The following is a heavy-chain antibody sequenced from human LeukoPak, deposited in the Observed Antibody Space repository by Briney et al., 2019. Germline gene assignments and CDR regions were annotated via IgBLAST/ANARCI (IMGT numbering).Heavy chain of an antibody. CDR3: ATVNSTIMGARGFDF. J-gene: IGHJ4*02. Sequence: SETLSLTCAVYGGSFSGYYWSWIRQPPGKGLEWIGEINHSGSTNYNPSLKSRVTISVDTSKNQFSLKLSSVTAADTAVYYCATVNSTIMGARGFDFWGQGTLVTVSS. CDR2: INHSGST. CDR1: GGSFSGYY. D-gene: IGHD1-26*01. V-gene: IGHV4-34*01.